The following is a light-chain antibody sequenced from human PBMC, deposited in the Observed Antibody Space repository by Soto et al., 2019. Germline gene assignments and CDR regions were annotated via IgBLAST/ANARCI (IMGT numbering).Light chain of an antibody. J-gene: IGLJ2*01. Sequence: QSALTQPHSVSGTPGQRVTISCSGSSSNIETNLVHWYQHLPGASPRLLIYNNDQRPSGVPDRFSASKSGTSASLAISGLRSDDEADYYCTATDDRLTGPVFGGGTQLTVL. CDR3: TATDDRLTGPV. V-gene: IGLV1-47*02. CDR1: SSNIETNL. CDR2: NND.